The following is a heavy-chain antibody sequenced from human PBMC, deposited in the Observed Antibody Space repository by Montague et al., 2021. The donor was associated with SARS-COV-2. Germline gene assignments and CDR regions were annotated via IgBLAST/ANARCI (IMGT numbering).Heavy chain of an antibody. V-gene: IGHV4-4*02. J-gene: IGHJ4*02. Sequence: SETLSLTCAVSGGSIRTSDWWTWVRQPPGKGLQWIGERYHDGRTNYNPSLKSRVTISLDKSKNQFSLHLTSVTAADTAIFYCARDNDDSSASFDCWGQGTLGTVSS. CDR3: ARDNDDSSASFDC. CDR1: GGSIRTSDW. CDR2: RYHDGRT. D-gene: IGHD3-22*01.